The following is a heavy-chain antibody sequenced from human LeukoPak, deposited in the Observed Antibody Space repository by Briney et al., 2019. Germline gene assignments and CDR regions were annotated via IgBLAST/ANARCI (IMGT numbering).Heavy chain of an antibody. Sequence: PSQTLSLTCTVSGGSISSGGYYWSWIRQHPGKGLEWIGYIYYSGSTYYNPSLKSRVTISVDTSKNQFSLKLSSVTAADTAVYYCARSPGGGCYDILTGLNDAFDIWGQGTMVTVSS. V-gene: IGHV4-31*03. CDR1: GGSISSGGYY. CDR2: IYYSGST. CDR3: ARSPGGGCYDILTGLNDAFDI. J-gene: IGHJ3*02. D-gene: IGHD3-9*01.